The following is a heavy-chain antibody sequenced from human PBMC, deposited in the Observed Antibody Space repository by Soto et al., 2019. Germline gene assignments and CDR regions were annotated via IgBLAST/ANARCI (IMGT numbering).Heavy chain of an antibody. CDR3: VRDSHGDY. V-gene: IGHV3-74*01. Sequence: EVQLVESGGGLVQPGGSLRLSCAGSGFTFSNYWMHWVRQAPGKGLEWVSRIDHDGPTDYADSVRGRFTISRDNAENTLYLQMHSLRPEDRAVYYCVRDSHGDYWGQGTLVTVSS. CDR1: GFTFSNYW. J-gene: IGHJ4*02. CDR2: IDHDGPT.